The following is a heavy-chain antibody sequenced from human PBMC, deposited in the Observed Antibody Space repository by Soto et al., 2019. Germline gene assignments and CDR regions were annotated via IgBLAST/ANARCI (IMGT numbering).Heavy chain of an antibody. V-gene: IGHV3-7*01. Sequence: SGGSLRLSCAASGFTFSNYWMSWVRQAPGRGLEWVANIKGDGSEKYYVDSMKGRFTISRDNAENSLYLQLNSPRVEDTALYYCARDSRRVGATSDLDYWGQGTLVTVSS. CDR2: IKGDGSEK. CDR3: ARDSRRVGATSDLDY. D-gene: IGHD1-26*01. J-gene: IGHJ4*02. CDR1: GFTFSNYW.